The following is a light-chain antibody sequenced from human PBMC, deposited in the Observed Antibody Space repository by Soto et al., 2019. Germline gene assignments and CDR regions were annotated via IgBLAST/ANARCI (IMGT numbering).Light chain of an antibody. CDR2: DAS. J-gene: IGKJ5*01. CDR1: QGVSSN. V-gene: IGKV3-11*01. CDR3: QQRNSWPPTFT. Sequence: EVMLTQSPATLSFSPGERATLSCRSSQGVSSNLAWFQQRPGQAPRLLIYDASNRATGIPARFSGSGSGTEFTLTISSLQSEDFAVYYCQQRNSWPPTFTFGQGTRLEIK.